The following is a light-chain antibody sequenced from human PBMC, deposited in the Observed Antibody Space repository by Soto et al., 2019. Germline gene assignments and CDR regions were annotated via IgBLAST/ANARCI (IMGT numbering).Light chain of an antibody. V-gene: IGKV3-15*01. CDR1: QSINSE. Sequence: EIVMTQSPATLSLSPGERAALSCRASQSINSELAWYQQKPGQPPRLLIYGASTRATGVPARFTGSESGSEFTLTISGLQSEDIAVYYCQQGHNWPLTFGHGTRLEI. CDR3: QQGHNWPLT. J-gene: IGKJ2*01. CDR2: GAS.